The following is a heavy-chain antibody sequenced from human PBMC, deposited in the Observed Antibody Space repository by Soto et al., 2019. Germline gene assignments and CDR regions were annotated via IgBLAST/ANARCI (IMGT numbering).Heavy chain of an antibody. CDR3: AKALQYSSSRDFYYYGMDV. CDR1: GFTFSSHD. V-gene: IGHV3-23*01. Sequence: GGSLRLSCAASGFTFSSHDMTWVRQAPGKGLEWVAAISAAGGNTYYADSVQGRFSVSRDNSKNTLFLQMNSLRADDTAVYFCAKALQYSSSRDFYYYGMDVWGQGTTVTVSS. D-gene: IGHD6-6*01. CDR2: ISAAGGNT. J-gene: IGHJ6*02.